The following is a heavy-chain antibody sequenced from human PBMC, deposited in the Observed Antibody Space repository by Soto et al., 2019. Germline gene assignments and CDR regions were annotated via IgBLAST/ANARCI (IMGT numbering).Heavy chain of an antibody. CDR1: GDSVSSNSAA. D-gene: IGHD5-12*01. Sequence: SQTLSLTCAISGDSVSSNSAAWNWIRQSPSRGLEWLGRTYYRSKWYNDYAVSVKGRITINPDTSKNQFSLQLNSVTPEDTAVYYCARSPGVDIVATILLGYAFYIWGQGTMVTVPS. CDR2: TYYRSKWYN. J-gene: IGHJ3*02. CDR3: ARSPGVDIVATILLGYAFYI. V-gene: IGHV6-1*01.